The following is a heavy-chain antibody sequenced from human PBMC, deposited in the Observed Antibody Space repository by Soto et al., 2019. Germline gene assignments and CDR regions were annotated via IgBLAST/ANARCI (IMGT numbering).Heavy chain of an antibody. CDR1: GYTFTGYY. Sequence: ASVKVSCKASGYTFTGYYMHWVRQAPGQGLEWMGWINPNSGGTNYAQKFQGWVTMTRDTSISTAYMELSRLRSDDTAVYYCAREYYYDSSGYSQGAFDIWGQGTMVTVPS. CDR3: AREYYYDSSGYSQGAFDI. D-gene: IGHD3-22*01. J-gene: IGHJ3*02. CDR2: INPNSGGT. V-gene: IGHV1-2*04.